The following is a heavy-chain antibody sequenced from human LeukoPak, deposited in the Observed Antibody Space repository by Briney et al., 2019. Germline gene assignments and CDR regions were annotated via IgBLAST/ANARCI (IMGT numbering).Heavy chain of an antibody. J-gene: IGHJ4*02. CDR3: ARSFSGFDSDFDY. CDR2: IYYSGST. CDR1: GASISSSSYY. Sequence: PSETLSLTCTVSGASISSSSYYWGWIRQPPGKGLEWIGIIYYSGSTYYNPSLKSRITISMDTSKNHFSLKLSSVTAADTALYYCARSFSGFDSDFDYWGQGTLVTVSS. D-gene: IGHD5-12*01. V-gene: IGHV4-39*02.